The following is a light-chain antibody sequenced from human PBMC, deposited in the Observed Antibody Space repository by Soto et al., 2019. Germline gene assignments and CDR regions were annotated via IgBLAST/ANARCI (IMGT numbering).Light chain of an antibody. V-gene: IGLV3-21*04. Sequence: SYELTQPPSVSVAPGKTARITVGGKTIGSKRVHWYQQKPGQAPVLVIYYDSDRPSGIPERFSGSNSGNTATLTISRVEAGDEADYYCQVWDSSSDHVVFGGGTKVTVL. J-gene: IGLJ2*01. CDR2: YDS. CDR3: QVWDSSSDHVV. CDR1: TIGSKR.